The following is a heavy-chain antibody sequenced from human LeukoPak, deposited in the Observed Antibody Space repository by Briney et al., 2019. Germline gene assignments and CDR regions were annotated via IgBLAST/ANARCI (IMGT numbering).Heavy chain of an antibody. D-gene: IGHD6-19*01. CDR3: ASHSSGWYEEYFQH. V-gene: IGHV3-23*01. CDR2: ISGSGGST. J-gene: IGHJ1*01. Sequence: GGSLRLSCAASGFTFSSYAMSWVRQAPGKGLEWVSAISGSGGSTYYADSVKGRFTISRDNSKNTLYLQMNSLRAKDTAVYYCASHSSGWYEEYFQHWGQGTLVTVSS. CDR1: GFTFSSYA.